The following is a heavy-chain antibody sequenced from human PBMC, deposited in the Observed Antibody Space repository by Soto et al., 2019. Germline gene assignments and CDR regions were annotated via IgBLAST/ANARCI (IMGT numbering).Heavy chain of an antibody. CDR3: AKDLDVVMVLSATRGLDV. J-gene: IGHJ6*02. D-gene: IGHD2-15*01. Sequence: VAGISYDGRSEYYVDSVRGRFTLSRDNSKNTLSLQIISLRPEDTGVYYCAKDLDVVMVLSATRGLDVWGQGTTVTVSS. CDR2: ISYDGRSE. V-gene: IGHV3-30*18.